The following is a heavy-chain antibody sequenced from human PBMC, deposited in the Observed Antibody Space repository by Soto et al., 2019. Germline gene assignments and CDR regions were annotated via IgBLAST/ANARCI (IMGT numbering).Heavy chain of an antibody. V-gene: IGHV1-69*13. J-gene: IGHJ6*01. CDR3: ARTYDIFTDYEVQYYYYGMEV. CDR1: GGTFSSYA. CDR2: IIPILGTA. Sequence: SVKVSCKASGGTFSSYAISWVRQAPGEGLEWMGGIIPILGTANYAQKFQGRVTITADESTSTAYMELSSLRSEDTAVYYFARTYDIFTDYEVQYYYYGMEVWGHVTTVSVSS. D-gene: IGHD3-9*01.